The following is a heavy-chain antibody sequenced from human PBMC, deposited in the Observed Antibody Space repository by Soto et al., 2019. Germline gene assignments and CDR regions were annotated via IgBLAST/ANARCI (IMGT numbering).Heavy chain of an antibody. CDR1: GGTFSSYA. CDR3: ARGNYDILTGYYPTFDY. V-gene: IGHV1-69*06. Sequence: SVKVSCKASGGTFSSYAISWVRHAPGQGLEWMGGIIPIFGTANYAQKFQGRVTITADKSTSTAYMELSSLRSEDTAVYYCARGNYDILTGYYPTFDYWGQGTLVTVSS. CDR2: IIPIFGTA. J-gene: IGHJ4*02. D-gene: IGHD3-9*01.